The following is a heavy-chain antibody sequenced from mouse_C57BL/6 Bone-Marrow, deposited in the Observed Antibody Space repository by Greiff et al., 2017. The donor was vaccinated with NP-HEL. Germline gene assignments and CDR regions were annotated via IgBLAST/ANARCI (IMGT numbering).Heavy chain of an antibody. V-gene: IGHV1-55*01. Sequence: VQLQQPGAELVKPGASVKMSCKASGYTFTSSWITWVKQRPGQGLEWIGDIYPGSGSTNYNEKFKSKATLTVDTSSSTAYMQLSSLTSEHAAVYYCAREDSSGYYFDYWGQGTTLTVAS. D-gene: IGHD3-2*02. CDR1: GYTFTSSW. CDR2: IYPGSGST. CDR3: AREDSSGYYFDY. J-gene: IGHJ2*01.